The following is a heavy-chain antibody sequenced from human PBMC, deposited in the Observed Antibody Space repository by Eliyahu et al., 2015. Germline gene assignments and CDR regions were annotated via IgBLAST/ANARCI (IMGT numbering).Heavy chain of an antibody. CDR3: ARDNYYGSGSRAFDS. Sequence: QVQLQESGPGLVKPSETLSLTCNVSGVPMNVYAYYWSWIRQSPGKGLEWIGYSNSHGVTRYNPSXESRVSXSVDTSKKQFSLRLNSVTPADTAVYYCARDNYYGSGSRAFDSWGQGTKVTVSS. CDR2: SNSHGVT. CDR1: GVPMNVYAYY. D-gene: IGHD3-10*01. V-gene: IGHV4-61*08. J-gene: IGHJ3*02.